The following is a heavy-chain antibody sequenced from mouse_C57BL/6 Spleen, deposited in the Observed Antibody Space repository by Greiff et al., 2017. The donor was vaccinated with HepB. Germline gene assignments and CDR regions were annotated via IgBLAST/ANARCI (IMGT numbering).Heavy chain of an antibody. CDR1: GYTFTSYW. CDR3: ARSGYDYDGAMDY. J-gene: IGHJ4*01. Sequence: VQLQQPGAELVKPGASVKLSCKASGYTFTSYWMQWVKQRPGQGLEWIGEIDPSDSYTNYNQKFKGKATLTVDTSSSTAYMQLSSLTSEDSAVYYCARSGYDYDGAMDYWGQGTSVTVSS. V-gene: IGHV1-50*01. D-gene: IGHD2-4*01. CDR2: IDPSDSYT.